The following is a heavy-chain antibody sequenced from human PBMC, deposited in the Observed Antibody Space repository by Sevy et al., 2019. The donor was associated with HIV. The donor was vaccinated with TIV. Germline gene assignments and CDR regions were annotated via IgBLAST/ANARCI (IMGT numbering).Heavy chain of an antibody. J-gene: IGHJ6*02. V-gene: IGHV4-59*01. CDR2: IYYSGST. Sequence: SETLSLTCTVSGGSISSYYWSWIRQPPGKGLEWIGYIYYSGSTNYNPSLKSRVTISVDTSKNQFSLKLSSVTAADTAVYYCASLYGDYVEYYYGMDVWGQGTTVTVSS. CDR1: GGSISSYY. D-gene: IGHD4-17*01. CDR3: ASLYGDYVEYYYGMDV.